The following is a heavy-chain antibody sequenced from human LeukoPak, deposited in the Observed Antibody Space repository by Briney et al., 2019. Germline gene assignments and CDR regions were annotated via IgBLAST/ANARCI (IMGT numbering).Heavy chain of an antibody. J-gene: IGHJ3*02. Sequence: PGGSLRLSCAASGFTFISYAMSWVRQAPGKGLEWVSGISGSGGSTNYADSVKGRFTISRDNSKNTLYLQMNSLRAEDTAVCYCAKDSRYSGNIKAFDIWGQGTMVTVSS. V-gene: IGHV3-23*01. CDR3: AKDSRYSGNIKAFDI. CDR1: GFTFISYA. D-gene: IGHD1-26*01. CDR2: ISGSGGST.